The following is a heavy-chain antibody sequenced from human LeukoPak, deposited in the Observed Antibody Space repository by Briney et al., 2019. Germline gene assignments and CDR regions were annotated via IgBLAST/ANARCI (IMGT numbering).Heavy chain of an antibody. Sequence: SQTLSLTCAISGDSVSSNSVTWNWIRQSPSKGLEWLGRTYYRSTWYNDYAVSVRGRITVNPDTSKNQFSLHLNSVAPEDTAVYYCARRLTQYDCFDPWGQGILVTVSS. J-gene: IGHJ5*02. D-gene: IGHD2-2*01. V-gene: IGHV6-1*01. CDR3: ARRLTQYDCFDP. CDR1: GDSVSSNSVT. CDR2: TYYRSTWYN.